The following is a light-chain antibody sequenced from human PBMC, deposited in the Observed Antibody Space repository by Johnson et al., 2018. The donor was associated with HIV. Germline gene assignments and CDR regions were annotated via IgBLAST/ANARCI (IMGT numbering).Light chain of an antibody. Sequence: QPVLTQPPSVSAAPGQKVTISCSGSSSNIGNNYVSWYQQLPGTAPKLLIYDNNKRPSGIPDRFSASKSGTSATLGITGLQTGDEADYYCGTWDSSLSADVFGTGTKVTVL. CDR1: SSNIGNNY. CDR2: DNN. V-gene: IGLV1-51*01. CDR3: GTWDSSLSADV. J-gene: IGLJ1*01.